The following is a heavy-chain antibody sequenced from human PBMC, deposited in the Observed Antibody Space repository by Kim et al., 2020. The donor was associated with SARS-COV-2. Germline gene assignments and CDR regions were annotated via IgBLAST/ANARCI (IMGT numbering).Heavy chain of an antibody. CDR3: ARAVGYYDILTGYLPGGGMDV. CDR2: IWYDGSNK. J-gene: IGHJ6*02. Sequence: GGSLRLSCAASGFTFSSYGMHWVRQAPGKGLEWVAVIWYDGSNKYYADSVKGRFTISRDNSKNTLYLQMNSLRAEDTAVYYCARAVGYYDILTGYLPGGGMDVWGQGTTVTVSS. D-gene: IGHD3-9*01. CDR1: GFTFSSYG. V-gene: IGHV3-33*01.